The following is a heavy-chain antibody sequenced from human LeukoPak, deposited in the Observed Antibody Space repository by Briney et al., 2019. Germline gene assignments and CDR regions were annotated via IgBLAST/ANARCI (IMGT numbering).Heavy chain of an antibody. CDR2: IYTSGST. J-gene: IGHJ1*01. Sequence: SETLSLTCTVSGGSISSSSYYWGWIRQPAGKGLEWIGRIYTSGSTNYNPSLKSRVTISVDTSKNQFSLKLSSVTAADTAVYYCARELIAAAGTGSEYFQHWGQGTLVTVSS. CDR3: ARELIAAAGTGSEYFQH. V-gene: IGHV4-61*02. D-gene: IGHD6-13*01. CDR1: GGSISSSSYY.